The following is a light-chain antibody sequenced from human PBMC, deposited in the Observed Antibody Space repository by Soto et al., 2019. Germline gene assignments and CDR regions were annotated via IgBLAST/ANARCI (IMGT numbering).Light chain of an antibody. CDR3: QQTNSFPRT. Sequence: DIQMTQSPSSVAASVGDRVTLTCRASQGVNRWLAWYQQKPGKAPKVLIYAASSLQSGVPSRFSGSGSGTDFTRTISSLQPEDFATYYCQQTNSFPRTFGQGTKVEI. CDR2: AAS. J-gene: IGKJ1*01. CDR1: QGVNRW. V-gene: IGKV1-12*01.